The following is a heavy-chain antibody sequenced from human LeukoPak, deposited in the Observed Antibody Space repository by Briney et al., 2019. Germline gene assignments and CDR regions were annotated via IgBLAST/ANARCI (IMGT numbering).Heavy chain of an antibody. Sequence: ASVKVSCKASRYTFTGHYMHWVRQAPGQGLEWMGWINPNSGGTNYAQKFQGRVTMTRDTSISTAYMELSRLRSDDTAVYYCARARGQWLIQKRYYFDYWGQGTLVTVSS. D-gene: IGHD6-19*01. J-gene: IGHJ4*02. CDR3: ARARGQWLIQKRYYFDY. CDR1: RYTFTGHY. V-gene: IGHV1-2*02. CDR2: INPNSGGT.